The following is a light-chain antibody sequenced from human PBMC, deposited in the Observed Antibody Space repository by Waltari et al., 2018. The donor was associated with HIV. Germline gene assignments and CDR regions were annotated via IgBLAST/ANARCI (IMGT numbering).Light chain of an antibody. CDR2: SNN. J-gene: IGLJ3*02. Sequence: QSVLTQPPSASGTPGQRVTIACSGRSSNIGSNTVNWYQQLPGTAPKLRIYSNNQRPSGVPDRFSGSKSGTSASLAISGLQSEDEADYYCAAWDDSLNGWVFGGGTKLTVL. V-gene: IGLV1-44*01. CDR3: AAWDDSLNGWV. CDR1: SSNIGSNT.